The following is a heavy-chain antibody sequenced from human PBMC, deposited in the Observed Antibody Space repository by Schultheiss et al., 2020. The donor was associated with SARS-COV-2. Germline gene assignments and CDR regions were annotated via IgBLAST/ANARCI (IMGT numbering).Heavy chain of an antibody. J-gene: IGHJ6*02. V-gene: IGHV4-4*07. Sequence: SQTLSLTCTVSGGSISSYYWSWIRQPAGKGLEWIGRIYTSGSTNYNPSLKSRVTMSVDTSKNQFSLKLSSVTAADTAVYYCASPVGTDNYYDSSGYPTGPEYGMDVWGQGTTVTVSS. CDR1: GGSISSYY. CDR2: IYTSGST. D-gene: IGHD3-22*01. CDR3: ASPVGTDNYYDSSGYPTGPEYGMDV.